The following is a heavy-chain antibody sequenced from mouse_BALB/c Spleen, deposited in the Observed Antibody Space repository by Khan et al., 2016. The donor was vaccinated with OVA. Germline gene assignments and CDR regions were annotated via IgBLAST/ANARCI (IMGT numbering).Heavy chain of an antibody. V-gene: IGHV2-2*02. CDR3: ARNFYYYGGRNAMDY. CDR2: IWSGGST. CDR1: GFSLTSYG. D-gene: IGHD1-1*01. Sequence: QVQLKQSGPGLVQPSQSLSITCTVSGFSLTSYGVHWVRQSPGKGLEWLGVIWSGGSTDSNAAFISRLRISMDNSKCQVFFKMNSLQANDTAIYYCARNFYYYGGRNAMDYWGQGTSVTVSS. J-gene: IGHJ4*01.